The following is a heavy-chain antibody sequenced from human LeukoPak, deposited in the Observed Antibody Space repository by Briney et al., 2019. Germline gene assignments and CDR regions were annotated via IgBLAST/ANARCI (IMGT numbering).Heavy chain of an antibody. CDR3: ARVKRVLAAAGTKLTYYFDY. Sequence: SETLSLTCAVSGGPFSHYYWSWIRQPPGKGLEWIGEINHSGSTNYNPSLKSRVTISVDTSKNQFSLKLSSVTAADTAVYYCARVKRVLAAAGTKLTYYFDYWGQGTLVTVSS. CDR1: GGPFSHYY. CDR2: INHSGST. D-gene: IGHD6-13*01. J-gene: IGHJ4*02. V-gene: IGHV4-34*01.